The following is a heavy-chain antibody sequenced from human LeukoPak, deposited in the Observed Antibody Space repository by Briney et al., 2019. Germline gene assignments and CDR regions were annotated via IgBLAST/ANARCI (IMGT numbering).Heavy chain of an antibody. Sequence: PSVTLSLTCTVSSRSISSYYWIWIRQPPGKALEGIVYIYYSGSTNYNPSFNSRVTISVDTSKNQFTLKLRSVTAADTAGYYCARTTEGGYIGYFYYYYMDVWGKGTTVTISS. CDR3: ARTTEGGYIGYFYYYYMDV. J-gene: IGHJ6*03. V-gene: IGHV4-59*01. CDR2: IYYSGST. CDR1: SRSISSYY. D-gene: IGHD5-18*01.